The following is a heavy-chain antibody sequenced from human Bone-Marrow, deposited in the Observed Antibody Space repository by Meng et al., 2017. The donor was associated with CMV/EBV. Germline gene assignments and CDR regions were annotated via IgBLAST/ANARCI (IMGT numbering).Heavy chain of an antibody. J-gene: IGHJ6*01. CDR1: GFTFSSYA. Sequence: GGSLRLSCAASGFTFSSYAMHWVRQAPGKGLEWVAVISYDGSNKYYADSVKGRFTISRDNSKNTLYLQMNSLRAEDTAVYYCARCITIFGVVITDNYYYYGMDVWGQGTTVTVYS. V-gene: IGHV3-30-3*01. CDR3: ARCITIFGVVITDNYYYYGMDV. D-gene: IGHD3-3*01. CDR2: ISYDGSNK.